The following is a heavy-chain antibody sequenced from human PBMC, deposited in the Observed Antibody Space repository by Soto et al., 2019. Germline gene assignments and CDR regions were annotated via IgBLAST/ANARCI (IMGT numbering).Heavy chain of an antibody. D-gene: IGHD6-19*01. Sequence: LRLSCAASGFSFDTYVMHWVRQAPGKGLEWVAVISYDGNNKDYADSVKGRITSSRDNSKNMAYLQMNSLRPDDTAVYFCARDPTAFGSLSVAGSGFDIWGQGTLVTVSS. J-gene: IGHJ3*02. CDR3: ARDPTAFGSLSVAGSGFDI. V-gene: IGHV3-30-3*01. CDR1: GFSFDTYV. CDR2: ISYDGNNK.